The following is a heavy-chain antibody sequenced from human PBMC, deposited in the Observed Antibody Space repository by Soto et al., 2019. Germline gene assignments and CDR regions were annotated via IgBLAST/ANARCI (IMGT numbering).Heavy chain of an antibody. V-gene: IGHV1-46*01. CDR2: INPRGGST. Sequence: QVQLVQSGAEVKKPGASVKVSCKASGYTFTSYYMHWVRQAPGQGLEWMGIINPRGGSTSYAQKFQGRVTMTRDTSTSTVYMELSSLRSEDTAVYYCARGEELVTMVRGVIAFDIWGQGTMVTVSS. J-gene: IGHJ3*02. D-gene: IGHD3-10*01. CDR3: ARGEELVTMVRGVIAFDI. CDR1: GYTFTSYY.